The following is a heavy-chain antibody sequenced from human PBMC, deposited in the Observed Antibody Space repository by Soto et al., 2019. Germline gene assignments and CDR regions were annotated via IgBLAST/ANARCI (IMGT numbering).Heavy chain of an antibody. CDR1: GVSISSYY. J-gene: IGHJ4*02. CDR3: ASQGLGVDTDYFDF. D-gene: IGHD5-18*01. V-gene: IGHV4-59*08. Sequence: SETLSLTCAVSGVSISSYYWSWIRQPPGKGLEWIGNVYYSGSTRYNPSLKSRLTISLDPSNSHFSLRLASVSAADTAVYYCASQGLGVDTDYFDFRSQGRLVTVSS. CDR2: VYYSGST.